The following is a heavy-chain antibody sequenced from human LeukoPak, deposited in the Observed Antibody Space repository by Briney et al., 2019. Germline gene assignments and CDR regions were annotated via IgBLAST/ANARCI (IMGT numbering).Heavy chain of an antibody. CDR1: GGSFSGYY. CDR2: INHSGST. V-gene: IGHV4-34*01. CDR3: ARDSGDYANRWFDP. J-gene: IGHJ5*02. D-gene: IGHD4-17*01. Sequence: PSETLSLTCAVYGGSFSGYYWSWIRQPPGKGLEWIGEINHSGSTNYNPSLKSRVTISVDTSKNQFSLKLSSVTAADTAVYYCARDSGDYANRWFDPWGQGTPVTVSS.